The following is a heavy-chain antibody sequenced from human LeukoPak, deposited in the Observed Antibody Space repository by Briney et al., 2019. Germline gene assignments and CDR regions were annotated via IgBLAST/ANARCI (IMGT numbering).Heavy chain of an antibody. J-gene: IGHJ4*02. V-gene: IGHV4-38-2*02. CDR1: GYSISRGYY. Sequence: SETLSLTCTVSGYSISRGYYWGWIRQPPGKGLEWIGSMFHSGSTYYNPSLKSRVTMSVDTSKNQFSLKLSSVTAADTAVYYCARVRYNWNRDFDYWGQGTLVTVSS. D-gene: IGHD1-20*01. CDR2: MFHSGST. CDR3: ARVRYNWNRDFDY.